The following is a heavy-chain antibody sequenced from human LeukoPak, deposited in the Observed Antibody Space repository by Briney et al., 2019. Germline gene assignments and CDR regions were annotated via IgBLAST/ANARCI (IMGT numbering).Heavy chain of an antibody. Sequence: GGSLRLSCAASGFTFSSYAMSWVRQAPGKGLEWVSAISGSGGSTYYADSVKGRFTISRDKSKNTLYLQMNSLRAEDTAVYYCASVYDSSGYYYDYWGQGTLVTVSS. CDR3: ASVYDSSGYYYDY. CDR2: ISGSGGST. D-gene: IGHD3-22*01. CDR1: GFTFSSYA. J-gene: IGHJ4*02. V-gene: IGHV3-23*01.